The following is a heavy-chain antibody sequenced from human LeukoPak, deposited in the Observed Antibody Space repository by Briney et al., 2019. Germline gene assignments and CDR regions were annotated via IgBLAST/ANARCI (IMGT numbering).Heavy chain of an antibody. J-gene: IGHJ4*02. V-gene: IGHV3-21*01. CDR1: GFTFSSYS. CDR3: AELGITMIGGV. D-gene: IGHD3-10*02. Sequence: GGSLRLSCAASGFTFSSYSMNWVRQAPGKGLEWVSSISSSSSYIYSADSVKGRFTISRDNAKNSLYLQMNSLRAEDTAVYYCAELGITMIGGVWGQGTLVTVSS. CDR2: ISSSSSYI.